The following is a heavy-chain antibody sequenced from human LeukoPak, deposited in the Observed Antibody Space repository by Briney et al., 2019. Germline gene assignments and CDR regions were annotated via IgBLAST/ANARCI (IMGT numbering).Heavy chain of an antibody. V-gene: IGHV4-59*01. CDR3: ARVGVELYQPFDY. D-gene: IGHD1-7*01. CDR1: GGSISRNY. J-gene: IGHJ4*02. CDR2: IYYSGST. Sequence: SETLSLTCTVSGGSISRNYWSWIRQPPGKGLEWIGYIYYSGSTNYNPSLKSRVTISVDTSKNQFSLKLSSVTAADTAVYYCARVGVELYQPFDYWGQGTLVTVSS.